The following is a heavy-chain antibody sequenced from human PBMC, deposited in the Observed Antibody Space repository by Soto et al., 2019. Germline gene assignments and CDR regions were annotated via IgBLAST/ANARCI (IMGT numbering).Heavy chain of an antibody. J-gene: IGHJ4*02. CDR1: GFTFSNAW. CDR2: IKSKTDGGTT. Sequence: GGSLSLSCAASGFTFSNAWMSWVRQAPGKGLEWVGRIKSKTDGGTTDYAAPVKGRFTISRDDSKNTLYLQMNSLKTEDTAVYYCTTDTGIRQGDEYWGQGTQVTVSS. CDR3: TTDTGIRQGDEY. D-gene: IGHD6-13*01. V-gene: IGHV3-15*01.